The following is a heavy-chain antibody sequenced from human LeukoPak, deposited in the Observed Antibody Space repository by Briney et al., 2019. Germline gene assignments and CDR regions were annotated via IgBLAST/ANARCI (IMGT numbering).Heavy chain of an antibody. CDR3: AKGSRSVLRYFDWLLYS. J-gene: IGHJ4*02. CDR1: GFTLSSYG. CDR2: IRYDGSNK. Sequence: GGSLRLSCAASGFTLSSYGMHWVRQAPGKGLEWVAFIRYDGSNKYYADSVKGRFTISRDNSKNTLYLQMNSLRAEDTAVYYCAKGSRSVLRYFDWLLYSWGQGALVTVSS. D-gene: IGHD3-9*01. V-gene: IGHV3-30*02.